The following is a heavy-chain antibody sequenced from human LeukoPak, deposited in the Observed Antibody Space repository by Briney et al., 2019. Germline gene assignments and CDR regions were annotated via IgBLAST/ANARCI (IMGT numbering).Heavy chain of an antibody. J-gene: IGHJ4*02. V-gene: IGHV3-23*01. CDR2: INDNGDGT. D-gene: IGHD2-2*01. CDR3: AKDLVVVVPAALGRGLD. Sequence: GGSLRLSCAASGFTFSSYAMSWVRQAPGKGLKWVSTINDNGDGTYYADSVKGRFTISRDNSYNTVSLQMNSLRDEDTGVYYCAKDLVVVVPAALGRGLDWGQGTLVTVSS. CDR1: GFTFSSYA.